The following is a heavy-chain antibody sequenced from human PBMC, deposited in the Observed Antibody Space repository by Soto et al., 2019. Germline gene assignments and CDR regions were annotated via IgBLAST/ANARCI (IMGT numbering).Heavy chain of an antibody. V-gene: IGHV3-33*01. CDR3: ARDRRAAAGILDY. CDR2: IWYDGSNK. CDR1: GFTFSIYG. Sequence: PGGSLRLSCAASGFTFSIYGMHWVRQAPGKGLEWVAVIWYDGSNKYYADSVKGRFTISRDNSKNTLYLQMNSLRAEDTAVYYCARDRRAAAGILDYWGQGTLVTVSS. J-gene: IGHJ4*02. D-gene: IGHD6-13*01.